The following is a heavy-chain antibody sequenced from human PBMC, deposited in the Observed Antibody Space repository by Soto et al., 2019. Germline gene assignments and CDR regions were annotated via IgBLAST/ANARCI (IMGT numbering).Heavy chain of an antibody. Sequence: GASVKVSCKASGYTFNSYYMHWPRQAPGQGLEWMGIINPNSGNTSYAQKFQGRVTMTRDTSISTAYMELSSLRSEDTAVYYCARAAVVVPAAIFADWFGPWGQGTLVTGSS. CDR1: GYTFNSYY. J-gene: IGHJ5*02. D-gene: IGHD2-2*01. CDR2: INPNSGNT. CDR3: ARAAVVVPAAIFADWFGP. V-gene: IGHV1-46*02.